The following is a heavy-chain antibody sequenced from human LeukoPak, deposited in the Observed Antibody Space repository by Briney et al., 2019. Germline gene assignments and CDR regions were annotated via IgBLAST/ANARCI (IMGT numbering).Heavy chain of an antibody. CDR2: ISTSGGST. J-gene: IGHJ4*02. D-gene: IGHD6-13*01. CDR3: AKRIATTGPYFDY. V-gene: IGHV3-23*01. Sequence: GGSLRLSCAASGFTFGNYAVAWVRQAPGKGLEWVASISTSGGSTYCADSVKGRFIISRDNSRNTLYLQMNSLRAEDTAVYSCAKRIATTGPYFDYWGQGALVTVSS. CDR1: GFTFGNYA.